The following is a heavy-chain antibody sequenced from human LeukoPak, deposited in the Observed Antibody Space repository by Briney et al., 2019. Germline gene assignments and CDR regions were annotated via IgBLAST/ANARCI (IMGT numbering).Heavy chain of an antibody. J-gene: IGHJ5*02. CDR1: GYTFTELS. V-gene: IGHV1-24*01. D-gene: IGHD5-24*01. CDR2: FDPEDGKT. CDR3: ATGETWFDP. Sequence: ASVTVSCKVSGYTFTELSMHWVRQAPGKGLEWMGGFDPEDGKTIYAQKFQGRVTMTEDTSTDTAYMELSSLRSEDTAVYYCATGETWFDPWGQGTLVTVSS.